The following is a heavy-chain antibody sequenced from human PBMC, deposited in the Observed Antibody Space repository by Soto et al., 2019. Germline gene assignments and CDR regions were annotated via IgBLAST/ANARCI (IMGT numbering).Heavy chain of an antibody. CDR3: ARYYSSSWSYYFDY. D-gene: IGHD6-13*01. CDR2: IYSGGST. Sequence: PGGCLRLSCAASGFTVSSNYMSWVRKAPGKGLEWVSVIYSGGSTYYADSVKGRFTISRDNSKNTLYLQMNSLRAEDTAVYYCARYYSSSWSYYFDYWGQGTLVTVSS. J-gene: IGHJ4*02. CDR1: GFTVSSNY. V-gene: IGHV3-66*01.